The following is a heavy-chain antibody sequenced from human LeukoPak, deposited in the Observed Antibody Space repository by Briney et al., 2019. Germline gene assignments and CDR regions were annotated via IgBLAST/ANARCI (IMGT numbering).Heavy chain of an antibody. CDR1: GFTFSSYS. CDR3: ATPGEAVAGAPIDY. J-gene: IGHJ4*02. Sequence: GGSLRLSCAASGFTFSSYSMNWVRQAPGKGLEWVSSISSSSSYIYYADSVKGRFTISRENAKNSLYLQMNSLRAEDTAVYYCATPGEAVAGAPIDYWGQGTLVTVSS. CDR2: ISSSSSYI. D-gene: IGHD6-19*01. V-gene: IGHV3-21*01.